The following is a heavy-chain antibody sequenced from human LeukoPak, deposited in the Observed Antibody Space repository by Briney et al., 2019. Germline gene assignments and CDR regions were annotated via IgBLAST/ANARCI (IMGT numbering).Heavy chain of an antibody. J-gene: IGHJ5*02. D-gene: IGHD3-3*01. CDR3: ASQYDFWSFDP. CDR1: GGSISSYY. Sequence: SETLSLTCTVSGGSISSYYWSWIRQPPGKGLEWIGYIHNSGNTNYNPSLKRRVTISVDTPKKELSLKLTSVTAADTAVYYCASQYDFWSFDPWGQGTLVTVSS. CDR2: IHNSGNT. V-gene: IGHV4-59*08.